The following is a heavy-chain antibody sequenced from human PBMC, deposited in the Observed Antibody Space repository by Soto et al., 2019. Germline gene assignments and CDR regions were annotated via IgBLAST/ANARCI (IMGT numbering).Heavy chain of an antibody. V-gene: IGHV4-34*01. D-gene: IGHD3-10*01. J-gene: IGHJ4*02. Sequence: SETLSLTCAVYGGSFSGYYWSWIRQPPGKGLEWIGEINHSGSTNYNPSLKSRVTISVDTSKNQFSLKLSSVTAADTAVYYCARGFSGSGVTVNEVLYFDYWGQGTLVTVSS. CDR2: INHSGST. CDR1: GGSFSGYY. CDR3: ARGFSGSGVTVNEVLYFDY.